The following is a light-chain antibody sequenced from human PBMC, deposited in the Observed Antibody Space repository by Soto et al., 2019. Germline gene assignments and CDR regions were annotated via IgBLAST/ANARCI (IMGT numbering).Light chain of an antibody. CDR3: QHYGGPPPST. J-gene: IGKJ1*01. V-gene: IGKV3-20*01. CDR1: QSVGSY. CDR2: GAS. Sequence: ENVLTQSPGTLSLSPGERATLSCRASQSVGSYLGWYQKKPGQAPRLLIYGASNRATGIPDRFSGSGSGKDFTLTISRLEPEDFAVYYCQHYGGPPPSTFGQGTKVEIK.